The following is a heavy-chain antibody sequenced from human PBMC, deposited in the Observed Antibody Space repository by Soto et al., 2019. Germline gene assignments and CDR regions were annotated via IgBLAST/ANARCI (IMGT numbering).Heavy chain of an antibody. D-gene: IGHD4-4*01. CDR1: GCTFDDYA. CDR2: ISWNSDNI. V-gene: IGHV3-9*01. CDR3: AKDLYSNYGDAFDI. Sequence: SLILSCAAAGCTFDDYAMHWVRQAPGKGLDWVSGISWNSDNIVYADSVKGRFTISRDNAKNSLYLQMNSLRAEDTALYYCAKDLYSNYGDAFDIWGHGTMATVSS. J-gene: IGHJ3*02.